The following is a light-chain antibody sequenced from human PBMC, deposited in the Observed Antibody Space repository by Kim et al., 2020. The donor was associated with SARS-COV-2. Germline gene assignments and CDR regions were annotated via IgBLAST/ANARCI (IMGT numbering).Light chain of an antibody. CDR2: YED. J-gene: IGLJ3*02. CDR3: AAWDDRIYGPV. Sequence: QSVLTQPPSVSEAPRQRVTISCSGSSTDIGHNAVNWYQQLPGKAPKLLVYYEDLLPSGVSDRFSGSTSGASASLAISALQSEDEADYYCAAWDDRIYGPVFGGGTQLTVL. V-gene: IGLV1-36*01. CDR1: STDIGHNA.